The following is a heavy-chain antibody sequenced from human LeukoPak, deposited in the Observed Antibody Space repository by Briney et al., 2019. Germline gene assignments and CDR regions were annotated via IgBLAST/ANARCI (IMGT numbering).Heavy chain of an antibody. CDR2: IYYSGST. Sequence: SETLSLTCTVSGGSISSHYWSWIRQPPGKGLEWIGYIYYSGSTNYNPSLKSRVTISVDTSKNQFSLKLSSVTAADTAVYYCARAFLAAAGANWFDPWGQGTLVTVSS. V-gene: IGHV4-59*11. CDR3: ARAFLAAAGANWFDP. CDR1: GGSISSHY. J-gene: IGHJ5*02. D-gene: IGHD6-13*01.